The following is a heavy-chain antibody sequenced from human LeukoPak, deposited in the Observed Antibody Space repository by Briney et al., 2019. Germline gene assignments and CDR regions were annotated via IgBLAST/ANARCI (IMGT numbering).Heavy chain of an antibody. CDR2: IRYDGSNK. V-gene: IGHV3-30*02. CDR3: ARDLAATFAFDI. J-gene: IGHJ3*02. CDR1: GFTFSSYG. D-gene: IGHD2-15*01. Sequence: GGSLRLSCAASGFTFSSYGMHWVRHTPGKGLEWVAFIRYDGSNKYYADSVKGRFTISRDNSKNTLYLQMNSLRAEDTAVYYCARDLAATFAFDIWGQGTMVTVSS.